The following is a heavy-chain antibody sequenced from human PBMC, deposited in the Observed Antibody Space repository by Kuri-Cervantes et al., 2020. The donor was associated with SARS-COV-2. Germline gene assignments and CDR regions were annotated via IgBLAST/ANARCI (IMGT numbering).Heavy chain of an antibody. CDR3: ARASPTSDYDFWSGYYIDLYYYYYYMDV. D-gene: IGHD3-3*01. V-gene: IGHV1-24*01. CDR1: GYTLTELS. CDR2: FDPEDGET. J-gene: IGHJ6*03. Sequence: ASVKVSCKVSGYTLTELSMHWVRQAPGKGLEWMGGFDPEDGETIYAQKFQGRVTITRNTSISTAYMELSSLRSEDTAVYYCARASPTSDYDFWSGYYIDLYYYYYYMDVWGKGTTVTVSS.